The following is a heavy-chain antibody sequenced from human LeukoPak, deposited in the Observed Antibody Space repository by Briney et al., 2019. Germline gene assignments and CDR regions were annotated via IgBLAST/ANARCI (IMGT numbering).Heavy chain of an antibody. CDR2: VNPDSGNT. CDR3: ARSGCGGGSCFRGRYYYMDV. CDR1: GYTFTYSD. J-gene: IGHJ6*03. V-gene: IGHV1-8*03. Sequence: ASVKVSCTASGYTFTYSDINWVRQAPGQGLEWMGWVNPDSGNTGFAQKFQGRVTITRTTSISTVYMQLSSLSSEDTAVYYCARSGCGGGSCFRGRYYYMDVWGKGTTVTVSS. D-gene: IGHD2-15*01.